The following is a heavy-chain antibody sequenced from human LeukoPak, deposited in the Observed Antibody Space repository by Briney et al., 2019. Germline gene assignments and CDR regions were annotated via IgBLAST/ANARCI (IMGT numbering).Heavy chain of an antibody. J-gene: IGHJ4*02. CDR3: AAKYDFWSGYDY. CDR1: GWSFSGYY. V-gene: IGHV4-34*01. D-gene: IGHD3-3*01. CDR2: INHSGST. Sequence: PSETLSLTCAVYGWSFSGYYWSWIRQPPGKGLEWIGEINHSGSTNYNPSLKSRVTISVDTSKNQFSLKLSSVTAADTAVYYCAAKYDFWSGYDYWGQGTLVTVSS.